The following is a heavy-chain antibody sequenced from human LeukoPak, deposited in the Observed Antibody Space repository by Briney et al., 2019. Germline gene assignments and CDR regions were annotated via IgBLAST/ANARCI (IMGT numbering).Heavy chain of an antibody. CDR1: GYTFTGYY. CDR2: INPNSGGT. Sequence: ASVKVSCKASGYTFTGYYMHWVRQAPGQGLEWMGWINPNSGGTNYAQKFQGRVTMTRDTSISTAYMELSRLRSDDTAVYYCARGFYGLRLKGQYFDYWGQGTLVTVSS. J-gene: IGHJ4*02. V-gene: IGHV1-2*02. D-gene: IGHD4-17*01. CDR3: ARGFYGLRLKGQYFDY.